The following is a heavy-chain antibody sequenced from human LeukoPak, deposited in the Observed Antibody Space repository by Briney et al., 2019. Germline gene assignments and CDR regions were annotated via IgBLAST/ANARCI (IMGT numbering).Heavy chain of an antibody. CDR1: GFTFSTYA. J-gene: IGHJ6*02. D-gene: IGHD3-3*01. Sequence: PGRSLRLSCTASGFTFSTYAMHWVRQAPGKGLEWVSVIYSGGSTYYADSVKGRFTISRDNAKNTLYLQMNSLRAEDTAVYYCARGDFWSGSYAYYYYYYGMDVWGQGTTVTVSS. CDR2: IYSGGST. V-gene: IGHV3-66*01. CDR3: ARGDFWSGSYAYYYYYYGMDV.